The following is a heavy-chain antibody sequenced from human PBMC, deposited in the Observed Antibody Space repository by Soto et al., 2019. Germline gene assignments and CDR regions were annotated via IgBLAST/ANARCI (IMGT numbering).Heavy chain of an antibody. CDR2: TYYRYKSYI. V-gene: IGHV6-1*01. CDR3: ARTKGYLDY. Sequence: SPTLSPTCAIYGVSVSSHSVAWNWLSQSPSWSLEGLRRTYYRYKSYIEYAVSLKSRIAINPDTSQNQFPLQLNSVTPEDTAVYCCARTKGYLDYWGQGTLVSVSS. J-gene: IGHJ4*02. CDR1: GVSVSSHSVA.